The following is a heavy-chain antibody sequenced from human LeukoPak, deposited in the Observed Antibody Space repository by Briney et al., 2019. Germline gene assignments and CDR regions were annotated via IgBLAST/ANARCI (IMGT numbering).Heavy chain of an antibody. J-gene: IGHJ3*02. CDR1: GFTFSSYS. CDR2: ISSSSSYI. Sequence: GGSLRLSCAASGFTFSSYSMNWVRQAPGKGLEWVSSISSSSSYIYYADSVKGRFTISRDNAKNSLYLQTNSLRAEDTAVYYCARDGQDIVVVPAADAFDIWGQGTMVTVSS. CDR3: ARDGQDIVVVPAADAFDI. V-gene: IGHV3-21*01. D-gene: IGHD2-2*01.